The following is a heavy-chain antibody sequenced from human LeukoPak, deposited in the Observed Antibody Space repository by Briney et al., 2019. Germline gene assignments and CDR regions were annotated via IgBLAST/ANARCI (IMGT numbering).Heavy chain of an antibody. Sequence: PGGPLRLSCAASGFTFSSYELNWVRQAPGKGLEWVSYISSSGSTIKYADSVKGRFTISRGSAKNSLYLQMNSLRAEDTAVYYCARGKGSSWYNAFDIWGQGTMVTVSS. CDR1: GFTFSSYE. J-gene: IGHJ3*02. V-gene: IGHV3-48*03. CDR2: ISSSGSTI. D-gene: IGHD6-13*01. CDR3: ARGKGSSWYNAFDI.